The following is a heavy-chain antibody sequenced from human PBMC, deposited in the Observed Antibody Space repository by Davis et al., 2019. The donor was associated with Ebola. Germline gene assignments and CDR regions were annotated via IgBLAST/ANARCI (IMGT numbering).Heavy chain of an antibody. CDR3: AGSYDFWSGYQY. CDR2: ISYSGTT. D-gene: IGHD3-3*01. J-gene: IGHJ4*02. CDR1: GGSFSSSTYY. V-gene: IGHV4-39*07. Sequence: SETLSLTCTVSGGSFSSSTYYWGWIRQPPGRGLEWLGSISYSGTTHYNPSLKSRVTMSVGTSKNQFSLKLSSVTAADTAVYYCAGSYDFWSGYQYWGQGTLVSVSS.